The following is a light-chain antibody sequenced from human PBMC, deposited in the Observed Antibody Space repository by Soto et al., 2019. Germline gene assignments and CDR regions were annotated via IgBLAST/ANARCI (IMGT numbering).Light chain of an antibody. CDR2: WAS. V-gene: IGKV4-1*01. CDR1: QSVLYSSNNKNY. J-gene: IGKJ2*01. CDR3: QQYYSTPYT. Sequence: DIVMTQSPDSLAVSLGERATINCKSSQSVLYSSNNKNYLAWYQQTPGQPPKLLIYWASTRESGVPDRFSGSGSWTDFTPTISSLQAEEVAVYYCQQYYSTPYTFGQGTKLEIK.